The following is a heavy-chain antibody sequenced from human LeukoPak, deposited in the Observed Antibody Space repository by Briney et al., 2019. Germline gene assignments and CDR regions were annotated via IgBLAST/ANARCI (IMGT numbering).Heavy chain of an antibody. J-gene: IGHJ5*02. V-gene: IGHV3-48*03. D-gene: IGHD3-10*01. CDR1: GFTFSSYE. Sequence: GGSLRLSCAASGFTFSSYEMNWVRQAPGKGLEWVSYISSSGSTIYYADSVKGRFTISRDNAKNSLYLQMNSLRAEDTTVYYCARDSYYYGSGSFSWGQGTLVTVSS. CDR2: ISSSGSTI. CDR3: ARDSYYYGSGSFS.